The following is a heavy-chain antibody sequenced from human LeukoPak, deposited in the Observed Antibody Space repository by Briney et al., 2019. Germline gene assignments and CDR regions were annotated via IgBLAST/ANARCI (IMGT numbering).Heavy chain of an antibody. V-gene: IGHV3-11*01. D-gene: IGHD4-11*01. CDR3: AKYDYSNYNWFDP. Sequence: GGSLRLSCAASGFTFSDYYMSWIRQAPGKGLEWVSYISSSGSTIYYADSVKGRFTISRDNAKNSLYLQVDSLRAEDTAVYYCAKYDYSNYNWFDPWGQGTLVTVSS. CDR2: ISSSGSTI. CDR1: GFTFSDYY. J-gene: IGHJ5*02.